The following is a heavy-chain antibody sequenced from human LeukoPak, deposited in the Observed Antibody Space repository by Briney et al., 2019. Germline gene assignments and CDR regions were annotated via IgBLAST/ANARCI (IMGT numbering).Heavy chain of an antibody. CDR2: FYTRGST. V-gene: IGHV4-61*02. D-gene: IGHD6-6*01. J-gene: IGHJ5*02. CDR3: AREVIAAHNWFDP. CDR1: GGSISSGSYS. Sequence: SETLSLTCTVSGGSISSGSYSWSWIRQPAGKGLEWIGRFYTRGSTNYNPSLKSRVTISADTSNNQFSLKLSSVTAADTAVYYCAREVIAAHNWFDPWGQGTLVTVSS.